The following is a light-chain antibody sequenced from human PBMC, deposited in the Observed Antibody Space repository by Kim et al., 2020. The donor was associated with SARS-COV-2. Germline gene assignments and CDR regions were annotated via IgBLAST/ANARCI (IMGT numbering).Light chain of an antibody. Sequence: QSVLTQPPSVSGAPGQRVTISCTGSNTNLGAGYDVHWYQHLPRTAPKLLIYGISNRPSGVSDRFSGSKSGTSASLAISGLQAEDEADYYCHSYDISRSGYVFGTGTKVTVL. CDR1: NTNLGAGYD. V-gene: IGLV1-40*01. J-gene: IGLJ1*01. CDR3: HSYDISRSGYV. CDR2: GIS.